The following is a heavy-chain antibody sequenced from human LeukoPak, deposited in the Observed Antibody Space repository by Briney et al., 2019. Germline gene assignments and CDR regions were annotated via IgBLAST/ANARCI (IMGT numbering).Heavy chain of an antibody. CDR2: IKSKTDGGTR. V-gene: IGHV3-15*01. CDR1: GLTFSNAW. J-gene: IGHJ4*02. Sequence: TPGGSLRLSCEASGLTFSNAWMTWVRQAPGKGLEWVGRIKSKTDGGTRDYAAPVKGRFTISRDDSKNTAYLQMNSLKTEDTAVYYCAKVGGYYYDYWGQGTLVTVSS. D-gene: IGHD3-22*01. CDR3: AKVGGYYYDY.